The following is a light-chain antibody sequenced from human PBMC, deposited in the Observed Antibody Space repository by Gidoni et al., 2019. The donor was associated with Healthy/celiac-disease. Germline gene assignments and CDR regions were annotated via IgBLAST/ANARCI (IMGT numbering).Light chain of an antibody. CDR2: DAS. Sequence: EFVLTQSPATLSLSPGERATLSCRASQSVSSSLAWYQQNPGQAPSLLIYDASNRATGIPARFRGSGSGTDFTLTISSREPEDFAVYYCQQRSSFGPGTKVDIK. J-gene: IGKJ3*01. V-gene: IGKV3-11*01. CDR1: QSVSSS. CDR3: QQRSS.